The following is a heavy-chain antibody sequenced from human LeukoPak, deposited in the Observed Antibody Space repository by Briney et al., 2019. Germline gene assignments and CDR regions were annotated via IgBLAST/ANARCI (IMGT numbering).Heavy chain of an antibody. Sequence: PGGSLRLSCAASGFTFSSYWMSWGRQAPGKGRGWVANIKQDGRVKYYVDSVRGGFTISRDNAKNSLYLQMNSLRVEHTAVYYCARGFARSGDIWGQGTMLTVSS. J-gene: IGHJ3*02. V-gene: IGHV3-7*01. CDR2: IKQDGRVK. CDR1: GFTFSSYW. D-gene: IGHD1-14*01. CDR3: ARGFARSGDI.